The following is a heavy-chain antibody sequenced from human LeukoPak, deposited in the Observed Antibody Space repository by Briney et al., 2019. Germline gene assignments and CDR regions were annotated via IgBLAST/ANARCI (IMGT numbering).Heavy chain of an antibody. D-gene: IGHD6-19*01. V-gene: IGHV1-18*01. CDR3: ASSSGWYLTRMDV. CDR2: ISAYNGNT. Sequence: GASVTVSFTASGYTFTSYGISWVRQAPGQGLEWMGWISAYNGNTNYAQKLQGRVTMTTDTSTSTAYMELRSLRSDDTAVYYCASSSGWYLTRMDVWGQGTTVTVSS. J-gene: IGHJ6*02. CDR1: GYTFTSYG.